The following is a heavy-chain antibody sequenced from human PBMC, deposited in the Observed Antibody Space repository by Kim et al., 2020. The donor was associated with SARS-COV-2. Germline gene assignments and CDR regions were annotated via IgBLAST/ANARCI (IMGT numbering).Heavy chain of an antibody. CDR1: GGSISSGGYY. V-gene: IGHV4-31*03. CDR3: ARDGILHGGNFIDYYYYGMDV. J-gene: IGHJ6*02. Sequence: SETLSLTCTVSGGSISSGGYYWSWIRQHPGKGLEWIGYIYYSGSTYYNPSLKSRVTISVDTSKNQFSLKLSSVTAADTAVDYCARDGILHGGNFIDYYYYGMDVWGQGTTVTVSS. D-gene: IGHD2-21*02. CDR2: IYYSGST.